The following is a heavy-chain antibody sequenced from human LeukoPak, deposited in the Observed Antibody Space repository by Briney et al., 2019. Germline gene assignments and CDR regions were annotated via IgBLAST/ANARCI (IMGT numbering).Heavy chain of an antibody. CDR3: ARGEGSY. D-gene: IGHD1-26*01. CDR1: VGSISSHY. V-gene: IGHV4-59*11. CDR2: IYYSGGT. J-gene: IGHJ4*02. Sequence: SETLSLTCTVSVGSISSHYWSWVPQPPGGGLEWIGYIYYSGGTNHNPSLESRVTISIDTSKKQFSLRLRSVTAADTAVYYCARGEGSYWGQGTLVTVSS.